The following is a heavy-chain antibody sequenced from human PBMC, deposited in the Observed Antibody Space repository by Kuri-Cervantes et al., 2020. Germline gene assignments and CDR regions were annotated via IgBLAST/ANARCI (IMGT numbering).Heavy chain of an antibody. V-gene: IGHV1-18*04. D-gene: IGHD1-20*01. J-gene: IGHJ5*02. CDR2: ISAYNGDT. CDR3: ARDLYNWNDGGWFDP. Sequence: ASVKVSCKASGYTFTSYYMHWVRQAPGQGLGWMGWISAYNGDTNYAQKLQGRVTMTTDTSTSTAYMELRSLRSDDTAVYYCARDLYNWNDGGWFDPWGQGTLVTVSS. CDR1: GYTFTSYY.